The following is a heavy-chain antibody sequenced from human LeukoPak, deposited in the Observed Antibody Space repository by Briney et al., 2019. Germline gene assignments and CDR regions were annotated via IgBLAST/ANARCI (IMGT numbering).Heavy chain of an antibody. D-gene: IGHD3-9*01. Sequence: ASVKVSCKASGYTFTSYGISWVRQAPGQGLEWMGWISAYNGNTNYAQKFQGRVTITADKSTSTAYMELSSLRSEDTAVYYCASPGDILTGYSTRPLDYWGQGTLVTVSS. CDR3: ASPGDILTGYSTRPLDY. J-gene: IGHJ4*02. CDR1: GYTFTSYG. V-gene: IGHV1-18*01. CDR2: ISAYNGNT.